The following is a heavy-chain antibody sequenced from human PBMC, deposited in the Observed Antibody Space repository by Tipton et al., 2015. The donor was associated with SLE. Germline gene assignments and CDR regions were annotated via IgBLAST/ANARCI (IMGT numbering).Heavy chain of an antibody. CDR1: GFTFSGSA. Sequence: SLRLSCAASGFTFSGSAMHWVRQASGKGLEWVGRIRSKANSYATAYAASVKGRFTISRDDSKNTAYLQMNSLKTEDTAVYYCANGVPRVSMVTYGPYFDYWGQGTLVTVSS. CDR3: ANGVPRVSMVTYGPYFDY. V-gene: IGHV3-73*01. D-gene: IGHD2-21*02. J-gene: IGHJ4*02. CDR2: IRSKANSYAT.